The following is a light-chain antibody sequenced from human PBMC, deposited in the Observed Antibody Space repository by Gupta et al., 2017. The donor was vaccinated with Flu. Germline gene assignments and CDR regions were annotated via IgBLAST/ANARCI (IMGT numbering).Light chain of an antibody. CDR3: ISYTNRSTFV. CDR2: DVS. Sequence: QSALPQPAAVSGSPGAAINISCSGTSSDVSGYNFVSWYQHYPGKAPKLLISDVSSRPSGVSNRFSGSKSDNAASLTISGLQAEDEADYYCISYTNRSTFVFGTGTKVTVL. J-gene: IGLJ1*01. CDR1: SSDVSGYNF. V-gene: IGLV2-14*01.